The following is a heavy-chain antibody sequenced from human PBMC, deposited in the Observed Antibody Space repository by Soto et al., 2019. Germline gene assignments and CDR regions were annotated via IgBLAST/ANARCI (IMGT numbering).Heavy chain of an antibody. CDR3: ARGSGQGLPDY. D-gene: IGHD2-15*01. J-gene: IGHJ4*02. Sequence: QVQLVESGGGVVQPGRSLRLSCAASGFTFSSYAMHWVRQAPGKGLEWVAVISYDGSNKYYADSVKGRFTISRDNSKNTLYLRMNSLRAEDTAVYYCARGSGQGLPDYWGQGTLSPSPQ. CDR1: GFTFSSYA. CDR2: ISYDGSNK. V-gene: IGHV3-30-3*01.